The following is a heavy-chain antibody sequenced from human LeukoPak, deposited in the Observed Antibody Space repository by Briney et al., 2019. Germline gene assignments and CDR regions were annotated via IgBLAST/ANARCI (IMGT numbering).Heavy chain of an antibody. Sequence: GGSLRLSCAASGFTLNHYVMTWVRQAPGKMPEWISAISESSSSIYYADSVKGRFTISRDNSKNTLYLDMNSLRAEDTAIYYCAKGGQSYYTYYYMDVWGKGTPVSVSS. CDR3: AKGGQSYYTYYYMDV. D-gene: IGHD3-16*01. V-gene: IGHV3-23*01. CDR1: GFTLNHYV. J-gene: IGHJ6*03. CDR2: ISESSSSI.